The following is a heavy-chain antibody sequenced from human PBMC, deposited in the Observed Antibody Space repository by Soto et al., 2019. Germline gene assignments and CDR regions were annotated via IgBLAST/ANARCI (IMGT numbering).Heavy chain of an antibody. D-gene: IGHD6-19*01. J-gene: IGHJ4*02. CDR1: GGSLSGYY. Sequence: LSLTCTVYGGSLSGYYWSWIRQPPGKGLEWIGEIHDSGSANYKSSLKSRVTISVDTSKNQFSLKLTSVTAADTAVYYCARETQWLGPHYWGQGTLVTVSS. CDR3: ARETQWLGPHY. V-gene: IGHV4-34*01. CDR2: IHDSGSA.